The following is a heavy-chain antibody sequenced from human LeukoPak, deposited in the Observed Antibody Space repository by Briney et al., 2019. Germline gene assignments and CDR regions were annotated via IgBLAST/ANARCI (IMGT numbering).Heavy chain of an antibody. D-gene: IGHD5-12*01. CDR2: IGSICSTI. V-gene: IGHV3-11*04. CDR3: ARDKGGYIPYYYYMDV. Sequence: GVALRLSCAASGFTFSDYYMSWIRQAPGTGLEWGSYIGSICSTIYYPHSVKGRFTIYRDNSKNSLYLKMNSLRAEDTAVYYCARDKGGYIPYYYYMDVWGKGTTVTVSS. CDR1: GFTFSDYY. J-gene: IGHJ6*03.